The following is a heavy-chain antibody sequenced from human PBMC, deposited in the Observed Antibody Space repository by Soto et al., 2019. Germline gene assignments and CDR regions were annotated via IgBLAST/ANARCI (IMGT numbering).Heavy chain of an antibody. CDR3: ARSLYDFARDY. J-gene: IGHJ4*02. V-gene: IGHV1-69*02. CDR2: IIPILGIA. D-gene: IGHD3-3*01. CDR1: GGTFSSYT. Sequence: GASVKVFCKASGGTFSSYTISWVRQAPGQGLEWMGRIIPILGIANYAQKFLGRVTITADKSTSTAYMELSSLRSEDTAVYYCARSLYDFARDYWGQGTLDTVSS.